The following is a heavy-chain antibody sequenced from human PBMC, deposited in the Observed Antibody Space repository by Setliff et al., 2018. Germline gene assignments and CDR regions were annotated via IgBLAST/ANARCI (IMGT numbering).Heavy chain of an antibody. CDR2: ISVYNGNA. V-gene: IGHV1-18*01. CDR3: ARVGTVTTFDY. CDR1: GYNFISDG. D-gene: IGHD4-17*01. J-gene: IGHJ4*02. Sequence: ASVKVSCKASGYNFISDGINWVRQAPGQGLEWMGWISVYNGNAKYAQKFQGRVTMTADTSTSTAYMDLRSLRSDDTAVYYCARVGTVTTFDYWGQGTLVTVSS.